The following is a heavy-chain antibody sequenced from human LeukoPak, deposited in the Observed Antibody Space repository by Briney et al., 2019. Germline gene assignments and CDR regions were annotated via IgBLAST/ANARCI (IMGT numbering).Heavy chain of an antibody. CDR3: ARDQGRRVWYNWNYGEDAFDI. CDR1: GYTFTGYY. CDR2: INPNSGDT. Sequence: ASVKVSCKASGYTFTGYYMHWVRQAPGQGLEWMGWINPNSGDTNYAQKFQGRVTMTRDTSISTAYMELSRLKSDDTAVYYCARDQGRRVWYNWNYGEDAFDIWGQGTMVTVSS. D-gene: IGHD1-7*01. V-gene: IGHV1-2*02. J-gene: IGHJ3*02.